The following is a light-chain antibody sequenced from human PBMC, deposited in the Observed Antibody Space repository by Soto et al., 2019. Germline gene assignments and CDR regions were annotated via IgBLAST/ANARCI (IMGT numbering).Light chain of an antibody. CDR3: QQYGSSPGT. V-gene: IGKV3-20*01. CDR1: QSVSSSY. Sequence: EIVLTQSPGTLSLSPGERDTLSCRASQSVSSSYLAWYQQKPGQAPRLLIYGVSSRATGIPDRFSGIGSGTDFTFAISRLEPEDFAVYYCQQYGSSPGTFGQGTRLEIK. J-gene: IGKJ5*01. CDR2: GVS.